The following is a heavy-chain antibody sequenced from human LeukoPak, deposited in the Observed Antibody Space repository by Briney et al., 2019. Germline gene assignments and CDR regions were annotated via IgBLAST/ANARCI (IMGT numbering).Heavy chain of an antibody. V-gene: IGHV4-34*01. CDR1: GGSFSGNY. Sequence: SETLSLTCAVYGGSFSGNYWSWIRQPPGQGMEWIGEINHSGSTNYNPSLKSRVTISVDTSKNQFSLKLSSVTAADTAVYYCARGPVATIDDAFDIWGQGTMVTVSS. D-gene: IGHD5-24*01. CDR3: ARGPVATIDDAFDI. J-gene: IGHJ3*02. CDR2: INHSGST.